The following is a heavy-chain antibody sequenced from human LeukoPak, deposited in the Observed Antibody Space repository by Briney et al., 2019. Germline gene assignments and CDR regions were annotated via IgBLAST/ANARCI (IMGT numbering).Heavy chain of an antibody. J-gene: IGHJ4*02. CDR2: VKKDASEK. Sequence: GGSLRLSCAASGFTFSNNWMTWVRQAPGKGLEWVASVKKDASEKYYVDSVKGRFTISRDNAKNSLYLQMNSLRVEDTAVYYCARAPPYRSRSDYFDYWGQGTLVTVSS. CDR1: GFTFSNNW. CDR3: ARAPPYRSRSDYFDY. D-gene: IGHD3-10*01. V-gene: IGHV3-7*01.